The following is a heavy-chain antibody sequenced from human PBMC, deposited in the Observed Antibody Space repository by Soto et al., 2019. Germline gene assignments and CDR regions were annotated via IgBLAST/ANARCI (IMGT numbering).Heavy chain of an antibody. CDR3: ARLSFLYDSSGYYKGNWFDP. D-gene: IGHD3-22*01. CDR1: GYTFTSYG. V-gene: IGHV1-18*01. J-gene: IGHJ5*02. CDR2: ISAYNGNT. Sequence: GASVKVSCKASGYTFTSYGISWVRQAPGQGLEWMGWISAYNGNTNYAQKLQGRVTMTTDTSTSTAYMELRSLRSDDTAVYYCARLSFLYDSSGYYKGNWFDPWGQGTLVTVSS.